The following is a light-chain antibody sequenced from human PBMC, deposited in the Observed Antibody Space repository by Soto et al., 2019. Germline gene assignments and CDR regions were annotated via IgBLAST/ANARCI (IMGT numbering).Light chain of an antibody. J-gene: IGLJ1*01. Sequence: QSVLTQPASVSGSPGQSITISCTGTSSDVGAYNYVSWYQQYPGKAPKLMIHEVSKRPSGVSNRFSGSKSGNTASLTISGLQAEDEGDYYCCSYAGSYNIYLFGTGTKVTVL. CDR2: EVS. V-gene: IGLV2-14*01. CDR3: CSYAGSYNIYL. CDR1: SSDVGAYNY.